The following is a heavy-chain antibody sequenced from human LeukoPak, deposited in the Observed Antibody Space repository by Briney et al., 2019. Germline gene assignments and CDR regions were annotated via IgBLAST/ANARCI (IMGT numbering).Heavy chain of an antibody. CDR2: IYSGGST. J-gene: IGHJ4*02. V-gene: IGHV4-4*08. CDR3: ARLSTGYSSSWYLDY. Sequence: SETLSLTCTVSGGSISSYYWSWIRQPPGKGLEWIGYIYSGGSTNYNLSLKSRVTISVDTSKNQFSLKLGSVTAADTAVYYCARLSTGYSSSWYLDYWGQGTLVTVSS. CDR1: GGSISSYY. D-gene: IGHD6-13*01.